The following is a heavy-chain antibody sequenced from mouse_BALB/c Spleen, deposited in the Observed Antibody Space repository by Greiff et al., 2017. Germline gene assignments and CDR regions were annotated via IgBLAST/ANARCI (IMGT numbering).Heavy chain of an antibody. CDR3: ARRNYGSSWFAY. Sequence: EVKLMESGGGLVQPGGSLRLSCATSGFTFSDFYMEWVRQPPGKRLEWIAASRNKANDYTTEYSASVKGRFIVSRDTSQSILYLQMNALRAEDTAIYYCARRNYGSSWFAYWGQGTLVTVSA. CDR2: SRNKANDYTT. D-gene: IGHD1-1*01. CDR1: GFTFSDFY. V-gene: IGHV7-1*02. J-gene: IGHJ3*01.